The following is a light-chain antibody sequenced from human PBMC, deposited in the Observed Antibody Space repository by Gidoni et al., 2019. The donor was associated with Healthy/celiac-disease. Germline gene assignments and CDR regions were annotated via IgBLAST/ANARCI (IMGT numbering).Light chain of an antibody. J-gene: IGLJ2*01. V-gene: IGLV3-21*01. Sequence: SYVLTQPPSVSVAPGKTATITCGGNTIGVKSVHWYHQKPGQAPVMVMYYDRDRPSGIPERFSGSNSGNTATLTISRVDAGDEADFYCQVWDNTNNQGGVFGGGTKLTVL. CDR1: TIGVKS. CDR2: YDR. CDR3: QVWDNTNNQGGV.